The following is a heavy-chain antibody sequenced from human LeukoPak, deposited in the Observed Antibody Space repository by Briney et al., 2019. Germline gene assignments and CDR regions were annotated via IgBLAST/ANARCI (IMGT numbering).Heavy chain of an antibody. CDR2: INPNSGGT. CDR3: ARESAYSSSWYRVRWFDP. Sequence: GASVKVSCKASGYTFTGYYMHWVRQAPGQGLEWMGWINPNSGGTNYAQKFQGRVTMTRDTSISTAYMELSRLRSDDTAVYYCARESAYSSSWYRVRWFDPWGQGTLVTVSS. V-gene: IGHV1-2*02. CDR1: GYTFTGYY. J-gene: IGHJ5*02. D-gene: IGHD6-13*01.